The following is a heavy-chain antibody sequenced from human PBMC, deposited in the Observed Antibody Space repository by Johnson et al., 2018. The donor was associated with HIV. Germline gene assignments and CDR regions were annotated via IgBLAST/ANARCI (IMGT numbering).Heavy chain of an antibody. CDR2: ISYDGRNK. CDR3: AGGTYCSSSGCYGSGTYSSAFDI. V-gene: IGHV3-33*05. J-gene: IGHJ3*02. CDR1: GFNFSSYG. D-gene: IGHD2-2*01. Sequence: QVQLVESGGGVVQPGGSLKLSCAASGFNFSSYGMHWVRQAPGKGLEWVAVISYDGRNKYYADSVKGRFTISSDHSKNSLSLQMNSLRAEDTALYYGAGGTYCSSSGCYGSGTYSSAFDIWGQGTMVTVSS.